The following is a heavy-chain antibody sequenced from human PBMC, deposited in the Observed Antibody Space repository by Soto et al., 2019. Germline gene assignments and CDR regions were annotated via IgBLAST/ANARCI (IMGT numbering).Heavy chain of an antibody. D-gene: IGHD1-26*01. J-gene: IGHJ3*02. CDR1: GFTFSSYA. Sequence: EAQLLESGGDLVQPGGSLRLSCAASGFTFSSYAMSWVRQAPGKGLEWVSAISGSGGSTYYADSVKGRFTISRDNSKNPVFLQMNSLRADDTAVYYCSGRRRWVGATSDRAFDIWGQGTMVTVSS. CDR3: SGRRRWVGATSDRAFDI. V-gene: IGHV3-23*01. CDR2: ISGSGGST.